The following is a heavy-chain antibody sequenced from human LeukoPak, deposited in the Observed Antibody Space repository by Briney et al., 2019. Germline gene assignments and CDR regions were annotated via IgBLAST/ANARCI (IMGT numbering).Heavy chain of an antibody. D-gene: IGHD3-10*02. V-gene: IGHV4-59*01. J-gene: IGHJ2*01. CDR1: GDSISSYY. CDR3: ARLQRITMSGPDYWYFDL. Sequence: PSETLSLTCTVSGDSISSYYWSWIRQPPEKGPEWIGYIYYTGSTNYNPTLKSRVTISLDTSKTQFSLKMNSVTAADTAIYYCARLQRITMSGPDYWYFDLWGRGTLVTVSS. CDR2: IYYTGST.